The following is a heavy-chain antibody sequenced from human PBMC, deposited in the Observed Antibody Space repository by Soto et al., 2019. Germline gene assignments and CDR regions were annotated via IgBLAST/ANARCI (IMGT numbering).Heavy chain of an antibody. V-gene: IGHV4-39*01. CDR3: ARHVPPKGFLEPFDY. Sequence: SETLSLTCTVSGGSISSSSYYWGWIRQPPGKGLEWIGSIYYSGSTYYNPSLKSRVTISVDTSKNQFSLKLSSVTAADTAVYYCARHVPPKGFLEPFDYWGQGTLVTVSS. J-gene: IGHJ4*02. CDR2: IYYSGST. D-gene: IGHD3-3*01. CDR1: GGSISSSSYY.